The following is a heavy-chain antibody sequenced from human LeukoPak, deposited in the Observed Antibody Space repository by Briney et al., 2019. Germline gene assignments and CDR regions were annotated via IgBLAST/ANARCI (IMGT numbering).Heavy chain of an antibody. D-gene: IGHD2-8*01. Sequence: GRSLRLSCAASGFTFDDYAMHWVRQAPGKGLEWVSGISWNSGSIGYADSVKGRFTISRDNSKNTLYLQMNSLRAEDTAVYYCAKVSRYCTNGVCYKDYWGQGTLVTVSS. J-gene: IGHJ4*02. CDR3: AKVSRYCTNGVCYKDY. CDR1: GFTFDDYA. CDR2: ISWNSGSI. V-gene: IGHV3-9*01.